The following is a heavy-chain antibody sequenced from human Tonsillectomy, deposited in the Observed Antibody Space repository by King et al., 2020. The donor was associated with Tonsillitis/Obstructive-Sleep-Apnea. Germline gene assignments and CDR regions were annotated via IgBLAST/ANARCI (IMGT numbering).Heavy chain of an antibody. CDR3: ARSSSAGYSTYYFDY. CDR2: IYPDDSAT. D-gene: IGHD4-11*01. V-gene: IGHV5-51*01. Sequence: VQLVESGAEVKKPGESLKISCKGSGYIFTNYWIGWVRQMPGKGLEWMVVIYPDDSATRYSPSFQGQVTISADKSISTAYLQWSSLKASDTAMYYCARSSSAGYSTYYFDYWGQGTLVTVSS. J-gene: IGHJ4*02. CDR1: GYIFTNYW.